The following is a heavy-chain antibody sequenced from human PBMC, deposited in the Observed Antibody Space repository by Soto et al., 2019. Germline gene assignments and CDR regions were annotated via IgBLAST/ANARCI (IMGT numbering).Heavy chain of an antibody. Sequence: GGSLRLSCAASGFTFSSYAMHWVRQAPGKGLEWVAVISYDGSNKYYADSVKGRFTISRDNSKNTLYLQMNSLRAEDTAVYYCARDLDSSSWYAVSYWGQGTLVTVSS. CDR1: GFTFSSYA. CDR2: ISYDGSNK. J-gene: IGHJ4*02. D-gene: IGHD6-13*01. V-gene: IGHV3-30-3*01. CDR3: ARDLDSSSWYAVSY.